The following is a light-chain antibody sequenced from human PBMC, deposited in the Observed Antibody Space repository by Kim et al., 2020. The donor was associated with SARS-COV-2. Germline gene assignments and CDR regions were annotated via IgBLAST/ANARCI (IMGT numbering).Light chain of an antibody. CDR1: QDIRKY. J-gene: IGKJ2*01. CDR3: QQFEGIPYT. Sequence: DIQMTQSPSSLSASVGDRVTITCQASQDIRKYLSWYQHKPGKAPTLLIYDASNVETGVPSRFSGSGSGTYFTFTITDLQAEDIATYYCQQFEGIPYTFGQGTKLEI. V-gene: IGKV1-33*01. CDR2: DAS.